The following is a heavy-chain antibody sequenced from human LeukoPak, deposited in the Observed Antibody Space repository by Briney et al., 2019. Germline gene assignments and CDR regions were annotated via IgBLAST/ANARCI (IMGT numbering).Heavy chain of an antibody. V-gene: IGHV4-39*01. J-gene: IGHJ3*02. Sequence: SETLSLTCTVSGGSISSNTYYWDWSRQPPGKGLECIGSIYYGGSTYYNPSLKSRVIISVDTSKNQFSLKLSSVTAADTAVYYCASAYYYASSASDIWGQGTMVTVSS. D-gene: IGHD3-22*01. CDR2: IYYGGST. CDR1: GGSISSNTYY. CDR3: ASAYYYASSASDI.